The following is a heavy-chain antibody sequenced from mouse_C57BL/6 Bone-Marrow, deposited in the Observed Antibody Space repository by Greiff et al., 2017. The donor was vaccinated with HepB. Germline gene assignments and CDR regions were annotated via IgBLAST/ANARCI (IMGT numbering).Heavy chain of an antibody. CDR3: ARGDDEANSDY. Sequence: QVQLQQPGAELVMPGASVKLSCKASGYTFTSYWMHWVKQRPGQGLEWIGEIDPSDSYTNYNQKFKGKSTLTVDKSSSTAYMQLSSLKSEDSAVYYCARGDDEANSDYWGQGTTLTVSS. D-gene: IGHD3-2*02. V-gene: IGHV1-69*01. CDR1: GYTFTSYW. CDR2: IDPSDSYT. J-gene: IGHJ2*01.